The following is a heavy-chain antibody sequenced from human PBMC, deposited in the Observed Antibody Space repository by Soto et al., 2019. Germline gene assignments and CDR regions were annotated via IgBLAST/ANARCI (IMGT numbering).Heavy chain of an antibody. CDR3: ARDVPYLKRITISYYYYYGMDV. CDR1: GYTFTSYG. V-gene: IGHV1-18*01. D-gene: IGHD3-3*01. J-gene: IGHJ6*02. Sequence: ASVKVSCKASGYTFTSYGISWVRQAPGQGLEWMGWISAYNGNTNYAQKLQGRVTMTTDTSTSTAYMELRSLRSDDTAVYYCARDVPYLKRITISYYYYYGMDVWGQGTTVTVSS. CDR2: ISAYNGNT.